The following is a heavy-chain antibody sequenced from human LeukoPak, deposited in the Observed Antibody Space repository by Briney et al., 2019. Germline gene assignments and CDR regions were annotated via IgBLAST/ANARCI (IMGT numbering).Heavy chain of an antibody. V-gene: IGHV3-13*01. J-gene: IGHJ4*02. CDR2: ISAAGDT. Sequence: PGGSLRLSCAASGFTFSSYYMHWVRQATGKGLEWVSAISAAGDTYYLDSVKGRFTISREDAKNSLYLQMNSLRAGDTAVYYCVALDDRIYWGQGTLVTVSS. CDR3: VALDDRIY. D-gene: IGHD2-15*01. CDR1: GFTFSSYY.